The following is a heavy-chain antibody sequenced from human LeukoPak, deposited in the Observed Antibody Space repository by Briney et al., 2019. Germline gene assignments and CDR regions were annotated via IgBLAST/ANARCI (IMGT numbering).Heavy chain of an antibody. CDR3: ARLGVPYYYYYMDV. V-gene: IGHV7-4-1*02. CDR1: GYTFTSYF. CDR2: MNTNTGNP. Sequence: ASVKVSCKASGYTFTSYFMNWVRQAPGQGLEWMGWMNTNTGNPTYAQGFTGRFVFSLDTSVSTAYLRINSLKAEDTAVYYCARLGVPYYYYYMDVWGKGTTVTISS. D-gene: IGHD3-10*01. J-gene: IGHJ6*03.